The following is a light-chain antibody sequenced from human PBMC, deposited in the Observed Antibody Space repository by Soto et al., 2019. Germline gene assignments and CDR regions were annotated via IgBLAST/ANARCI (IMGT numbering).Light chain of an antibody. J-gene: IGKJ5*01. V-gene: IGKV4-1*01. CDR1: RRVLYSTSNRNS. Sequence: DIVLTQSPESLALSLGERATINCKSSRRVLYSTSNRNSLAWYQHKPGQPPKLLFYWASSRESGVPDRLIGGGSGTNFTLTIASLQPEDVAVYYCQQYSDSFIIFGQGTRLEIK. CDR3: QQYSDSFII. CDR2: WAS.